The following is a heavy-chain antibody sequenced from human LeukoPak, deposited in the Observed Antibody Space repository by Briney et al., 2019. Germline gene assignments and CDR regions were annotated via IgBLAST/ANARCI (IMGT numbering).Heavy chain of an antibody. Sequence: SETLSLTCTVSGGSISSGYYWGWIRQPPGKGLEWIGSIYHSGSTYYNPSLKSRVTISVDTSKNQFSLKLSSVTAADTAVYYCARPHGNHDYWGQGTLVTVSS. D-gene: IGHD1-14*01. CDR2: IYHSGST. V-gene: IGHV4-38-2*02. J-gene: IGHJ4*02. CDR1: GGSISSGYY. CDR3: ARPHGNHDY.